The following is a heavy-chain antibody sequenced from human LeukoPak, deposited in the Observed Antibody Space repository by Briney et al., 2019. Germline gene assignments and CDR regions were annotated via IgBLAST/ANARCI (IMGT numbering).Heavy chain of an antibody. CDR1: DASISGYY. CDR2: IHFSGST. Sequence: SETLSLTCTVSDASISGYYWSWIRQPPGKGLEWIGSIHFSGSTNYNPSLRSRVTISVDTSKNQLSLKLSSVTTADTAVYYCARDLGGIYFDYWGQGTLVTLSS. V-gene: IGHV4-59*01. J-gene: IGHJ4*02. CDR3: ARDLGGIYFDY. D-gene: IGHD1-26*01.